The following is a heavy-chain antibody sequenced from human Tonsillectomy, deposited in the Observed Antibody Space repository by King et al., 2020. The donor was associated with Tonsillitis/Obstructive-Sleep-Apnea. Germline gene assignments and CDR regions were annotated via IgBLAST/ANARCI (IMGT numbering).Heavy chain of an antibody. CDR2: TYYRSKWFN. J-gene: IGHJ4*02. CDR1: GDSVSSNSAA. D-gene: IGHD4-23*01. V-gene: IGHV6-1*01. CDR3: ARVRYGGNSGRGYFDY. Sequence: VQLQQSGPGLVKPSQTLSLTCSISGDSVSSNSAACNWIRHSPSRGLEWLGRTYYRSKWFNDYAVSVKSRITINPDTSKNQFSLQLNSVTPEDTAVYYCARVRYGGNSGRGYFDYWGQGTLVTVSS.